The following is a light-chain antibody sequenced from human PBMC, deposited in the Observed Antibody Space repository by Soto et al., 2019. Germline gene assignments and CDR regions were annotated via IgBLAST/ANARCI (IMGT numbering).Light chain of an antibody. CDR1: QSISTN. J-gene: IGKJ1*01. Sequence: EIVMTQSPATLSVSPGERATLSCRASQSISTNLAWYQQKPGQAPRLLIYDTSTRATGIPGRFSGSGSGTEFTLTISSLQSEDFAVYYCRQYNHWWAFGQGTKVEIK. CDR3: RQYNHWWA. V-gene: IGKV3-15*01. CDR2: DTS.